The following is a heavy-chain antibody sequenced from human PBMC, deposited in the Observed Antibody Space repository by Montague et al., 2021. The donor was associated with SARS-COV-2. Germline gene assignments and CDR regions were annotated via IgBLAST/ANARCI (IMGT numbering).Heavy chain of an antibody. V-gene: IGHV4-39*07. J-gene: IGHJ4*02. Sequence: SETLSLTCTASDDSSSSSIYYWGWIRQPPGKGLEWIGTISYSGSTYHXPSVHSRVAISVDTSKKRFSLRLTSVTAADTAVYFCARDHYHSSWFKYWGPGTLVTVSS. CDR1: DDSSSSSIYY. D-gene: IGHD6-13*01. CDR3: ARDHYHSSWFKY. CDR2: ISYSGST.